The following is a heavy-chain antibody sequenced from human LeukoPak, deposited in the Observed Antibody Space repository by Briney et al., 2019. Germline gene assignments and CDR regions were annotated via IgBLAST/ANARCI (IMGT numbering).Heavy chain of an antibody. J-gene: IGHJ4*02. CDR3: ANRRAVWERYYYDRRYDY. Sequence: GGSLRLSCAASGFTFSSYAMSWVRQAPGKGLEWVSAIRGSGGSTYYADSVKGRFTISRDNSKNTLYLQMNSLRAEDTAVYYCANRRAVWERYYYDRRYDYWGQGTLVTVSS. CDR2: IRGSGGST. CDR1: GFTFSSYA. V-gene: IGHV3-23*01. D-gene: IGHD3-22*01.